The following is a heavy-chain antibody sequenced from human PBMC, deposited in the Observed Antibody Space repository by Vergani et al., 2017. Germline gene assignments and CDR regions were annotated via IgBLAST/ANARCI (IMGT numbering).Heavy chain of an antibody. D-gene: IGHD3-3*01. Sequence: QVQLVESGGGVVQPGRSLKLSCAASGFTVSSYGMHWVRQAPGKGLEWVAVISYDGSNKYYADSVKGRFTIARDNSKNTLYLQMNSLRAEDTAVYYCAKGALRFLEWNKGYFDYWGQGTLVTVSS. CDR2: ISYDGSNK. J-gene: IGHJ4*02. CDR3: AKGALRFLEWNKGYFDY. V-gene: IGHV3-30*18. CDR1: GFTVSSYG.